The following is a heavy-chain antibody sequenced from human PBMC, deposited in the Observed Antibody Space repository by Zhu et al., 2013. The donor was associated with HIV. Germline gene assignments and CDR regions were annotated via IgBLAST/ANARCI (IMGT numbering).Heavy chain of an antibody. CDR2: IIPIFGTA. Sequence: QVQLVQSGAEVKKPGSSVKVSCKASGGTFSSYAISWVRQAPGQGLEWMGGIIPIFGTANYAQKFQGRVTITADESTSTAYMELSSLRSEDTAVYYCARGLGYCSSTSCLYYGMDVWGPRGPRSPSPQ. CDR1: GGTFSSYA. V-gene: IGHV1-69*01. D-gene: IGHD2-2*01. CDR3: ARGLGYCSSTSCLYYGMDV. J-gene: IGHJ6*01.